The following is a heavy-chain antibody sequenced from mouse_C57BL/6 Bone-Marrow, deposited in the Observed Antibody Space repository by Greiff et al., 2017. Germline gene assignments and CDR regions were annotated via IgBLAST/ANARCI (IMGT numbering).Heavy chain of an antibody. CDR2: IYPRSGNT. D-gene: IGHD5-1-1*01. Sequence: QVQLQQSGAELARPGASVKLSCKASGYTFTSYGISWVKQRTGQGLEWIGEIYPRSGNTYYSEKFKGKATLTADKSSSTAYMELRSLTSEDSAVYFCANTPWFAYWGQGTLVTVSA. V-gene: IGHV1-81*01. CDR3: ANTPWFAY. CDR1: GYTFTSYG. J-gene: IGHJ3*01.